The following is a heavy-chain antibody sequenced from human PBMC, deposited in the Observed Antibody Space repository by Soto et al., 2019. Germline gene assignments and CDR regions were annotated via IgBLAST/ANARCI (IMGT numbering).Heavy chain of an antibody. V-gene: IGHV4-39*01. CDR1: GGSISSSSYY. CDR2: IYYSGST. D-gene: IGHD3-10*01. Sequence: PSETLSLTCTVSGGSISSSSYYWGWIRQPPGKGLEWIGSIYYSGSTYYNPSLKSRVTISVDTSKNQFSLKLSSVTAADTAVYYFARHQAHYYGSGSYETRYRFDPWGQGTLVTVSS. CDR3: ARHQAHYYGSGSYETRYRFDP. J-gene: IGHJ5*02.